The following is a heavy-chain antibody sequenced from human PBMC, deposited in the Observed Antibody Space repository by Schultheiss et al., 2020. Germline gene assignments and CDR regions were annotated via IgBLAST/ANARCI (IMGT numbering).Heavy chain of an antibody. CDR3: ARDGSAMDV. V-gene: IGHV3-66*03. CDR2: ISGNSGSI. Sequence: GGSLRLSCAASGFTVSSNYMSWVRQAPGKGLEWVSGISGNSGSIGYADSVKGRFTISRDNAKNTLYLQMGSLRAEDMAVYYCARDGSAMDVWGQGTTVTVSS. CDR1: GFTVSSNY. J-gene: IGHJ6*02.